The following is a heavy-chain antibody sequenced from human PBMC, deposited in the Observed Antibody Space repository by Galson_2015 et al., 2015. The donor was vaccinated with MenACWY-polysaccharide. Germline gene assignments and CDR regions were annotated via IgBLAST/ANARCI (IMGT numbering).Heavy chain of an antibody. CDR2: ISYDGSNK. Sequence: SLRLSCAASGFTFSSYAIHWVRQAPGKGLEWVAVISYDGSNKYYADSLKGRFTISRDNSKNMLYLQMNSPRAEDTAVYYCARAYCDRTTCYGMDVWGQGTTVTVSS. CDR3: ARAYCDRTTCYGMDV. V-gene: IGHV3-30-3*01. D-gene: IGHD2-2*01. CDR1: GFTFSSYA. J-gene: IGHJ6*02.